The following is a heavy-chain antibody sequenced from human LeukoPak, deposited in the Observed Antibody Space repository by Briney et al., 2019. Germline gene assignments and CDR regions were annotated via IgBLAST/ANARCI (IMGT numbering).Heavy chain of an antibody. CDR1: GFTFDDYA. J-gene: IGHJ6*02. CDR3: AKGDYYYYYGMDV. Sequence: GRSLRLSCAASGFTFDDYAMHWVRQAPGKGLEWVSGISWNSGSVGYADSVKGRFTISRDNAKNSLYLQMNSLRAEDTALYYCAKGDYYYYYGMDVWGQGTTVTASS. V-gene: IGHV3-9*01. CDR2: ISWNSGSV.